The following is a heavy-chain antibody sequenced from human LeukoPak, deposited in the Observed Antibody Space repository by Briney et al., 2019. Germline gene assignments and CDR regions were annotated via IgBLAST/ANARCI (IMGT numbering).Heavy chain of an antibody. Sequence: ASVKVSCEASGYTFTSYYMHWVRQAPGQGLEWMGIINPSGGSTSYAQKFQGRVTMTRDTSTSTVYMELSSLRSEDTAVYYCARRAGVRYSSRFYFDYWGQGTLVTVSS. CDR2: INPSGGST. D-gene: IGHD6-13*01. CDR1: GYTFTSYY. V-gene: IGHV1-46*01. CDR3: ARRAGVRYSSRFYFDY. J-gene: IGHJ4*02.